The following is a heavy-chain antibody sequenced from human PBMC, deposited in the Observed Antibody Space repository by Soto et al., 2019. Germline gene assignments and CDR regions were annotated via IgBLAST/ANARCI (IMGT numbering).Heavy chain of an antibody. Sequence: SEKHSCKASGYTFTGYYVHWVRQAPAQGLEWMGWINHNSGGTNYAQKFQGWVTMTRDTSISTAYMELSRLRSDDSAVYYCARDIGSSSWHTPRGYYYYYGMDFWGQGTTVTVSS. CDR2: INHNSGGT. CDR1: GYTFTGYY. V-gene: IGHV1-2*04. J-gene: IGHJ6*02. CDR3: ARDIGSSSWHTPRGYYYYYGMDF. D-gene: IGHD6-13*01.